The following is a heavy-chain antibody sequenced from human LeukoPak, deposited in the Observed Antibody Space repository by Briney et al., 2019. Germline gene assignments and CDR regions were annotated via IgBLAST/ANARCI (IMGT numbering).Heavy chain of an antibody. V-gene: IGHV2-5*01. D-gene: IGHD2-2*01. Sequence: SGPTLVKPTQTLTLTCTFSGFSVSTGGVGVGWIRQPPGKALEWLALIYWNDDKRYSPSLRNRLTITKDTSKNQVVLTMTNMDPVDTATYYCAHRGSSLDAFDIWGQGTMVTVSS. J-gene: IGHJ3*02. CDR2: IYWNDDK. CDR3: AHRGSSLDAFDI. CDR1: GFSVSTGGVG.